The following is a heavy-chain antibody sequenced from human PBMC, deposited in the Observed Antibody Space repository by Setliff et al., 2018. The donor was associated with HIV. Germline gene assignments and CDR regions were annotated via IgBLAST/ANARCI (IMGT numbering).Heavy chain of an antibody. CDR2: IYPGDSDI. D-gene: IGHD4-17*01. CDR3: VGATTVLYMDV. V-gene: IGHV5-51*01. Sequence: PGESLKISCKGSGYSFTNYWIGWVRQMPGKGLEWMGIIYPGDSDIQYSPSLQGQVTISADKSTSTAFLQWSSLKASDTAMYYCVGATTVLYMDVWGKGTTVTVSS. J-gene: IGHJ6*03. CDR1: GYSFTNYW.